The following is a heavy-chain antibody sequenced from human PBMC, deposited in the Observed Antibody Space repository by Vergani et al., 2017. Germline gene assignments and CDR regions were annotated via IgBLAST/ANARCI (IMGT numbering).Heavy chain of an antibody. D-gene: IGHD3-10*01. Sequence: EVQLVESGGGLVQPGGSLRLSCAASGFTFSSYWMSWVRQTPGKGLEWVANIKQDGSEKYYVDSLKGRFSISRDNAKNSLYLQLNSLRPEDTAVYYCARIPWTYCSGSFDYWGQGTLVTVPS. CDR3: ARIPWTYCSGSFDY. CDR1: GFTFSSYW. CDR2: IKQDGSEK. V-gene: IGHV3-7*01. J-gene: IGHJ4*02.